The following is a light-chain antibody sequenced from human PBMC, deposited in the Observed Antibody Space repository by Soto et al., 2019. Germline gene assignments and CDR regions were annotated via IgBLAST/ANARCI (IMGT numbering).Light chain of an antibody. CDR1: QTINNF. CDR2: GAS. Sequence: DIQMTQSPSSLSASVGDRVTITCWASQTINNFLNWYQQKPGKAPNLLIHGASTLQSGVPSRFTGSGSGTYFTLTISSLQPEDFATYYCQQHFHTPPAFGQGTRLEIK. V-gene: IGKV1-39*01. CDR3: QQHFHTPPA. J-gene: IGKJ5*01.